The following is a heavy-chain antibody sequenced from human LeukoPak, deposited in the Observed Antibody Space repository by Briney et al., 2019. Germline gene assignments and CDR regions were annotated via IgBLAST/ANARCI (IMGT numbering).Heavy chain of an antibody. D-gene: IGHD6-13*01. CDR2: IIPIFGTA. Sequence: GASVKVSCKASGGTFSSYAISWVRQAPGQGLEWMGGIIPIFGTANYAQKFQGRVTITTDESTSTAYMELSSLRSEDTAVYYCARGRNGYSSSWYGDWFDPWGQGTLVTVSS. J-gene: IGHJ5*02. CDR1: GGTFSSYA. CDR3: ARGRNGYSSSWYGDWFDP. V-gene: IGHV1-69*05.